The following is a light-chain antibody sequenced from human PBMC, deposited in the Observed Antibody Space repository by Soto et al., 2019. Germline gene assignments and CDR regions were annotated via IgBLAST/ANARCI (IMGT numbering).Light chain of an antibody. J-gene: IGKJ1*01. Sequence: DIQLTQSPSSLSATVGDRVTLACRASQGTSNGLAWSQHMLHPSCNQVVPSRFSGSRSGTDFTLTISGLQPEDVATYYCQKYNSAPETFGQGTKVEIK. CDR3: QKYNSAPET. CDR2: LHP. CDR1: QGTSNG. V-gene: IGKV1-27*01.